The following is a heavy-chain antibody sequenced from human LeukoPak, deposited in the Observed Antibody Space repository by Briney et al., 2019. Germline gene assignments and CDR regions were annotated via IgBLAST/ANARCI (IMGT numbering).Heavy chain of an antibody. V-gene: IGHV1-18*01. J-gene: IGHJ4*02. D-gene: IGHD3-10*01. CDR2: ISAYNGNT. Sequence: ASVKVSCKASGYTFTSYGISWVRQAPGQGLEWMGWISAYNGNTNYAQKLQGRVTMTTDTSTSTAYMELRSLRSDDTAVYYCARDRSVLLWFGELLPDFDYWGQGTQVTVSS. CDR1: GYTFTSYG. CDR3: ARDRSVLLWFGELLPDFDY.